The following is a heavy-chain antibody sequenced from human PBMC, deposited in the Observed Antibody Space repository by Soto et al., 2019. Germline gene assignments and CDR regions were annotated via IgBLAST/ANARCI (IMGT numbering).Heavy chain of an antibody. V-gene: IGHV1-58*01. CDR2: IVVGSGNT. D-gene: IGHD1-1*01. CDR1: VFTFTSSD. J-gene: IGHJ6*03. Sequence: ASVKVSSKASVFTFTSSDLQWLRHARGPRLEWIGWIVVGSGNTNYAQKFQERVTITRDMSTSTAYMELSSLRSEDTAVYYCAIVQLQRPAYYYYMDIWGKGTTVTVYS. CDR3: AIVQLQRPAYYYYMDI.